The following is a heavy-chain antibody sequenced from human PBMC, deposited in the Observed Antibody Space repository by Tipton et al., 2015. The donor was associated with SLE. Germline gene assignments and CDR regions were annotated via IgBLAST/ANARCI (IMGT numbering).Heavy chain of an antibody. CDR3: ARSGDSSCYFPSDAVDI. CDR2: IIPIFGTA. CDR1: GGTFSSYA. V-gene: IGHV1-69*13. J-gene: IGHJ3*02. Sequence: QSGPEVKKPGSSVKVSCKASGGTFSSYAISWVRQAPGQGLEWMGRIIPIFGTANYAQKFQGRVTITADQSTSTAYMELSSLRSEGTAVYYCARSGDSSCYFPSDAVDIWGQGTMGPVSS. D-gene: IGHD3-22*01.